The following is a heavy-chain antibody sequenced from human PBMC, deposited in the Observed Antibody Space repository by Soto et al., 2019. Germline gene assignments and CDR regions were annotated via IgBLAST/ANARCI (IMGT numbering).Heavy chain of an antibody. J-gene: IGHJ5*02. CDR2: ISAYNGNT. V-gene: IGHV1-18*01. Sequence: QVQLVQSGAEVKKPGASVKVSCKASGYTFTSYGISWVRQAPGQGLEWMGWISAYNGNTNYAQKLQGRVTMTTDTSTSTAYMELRSLRSDDTAVYYCARDPSPWGAMGTGWFDPWGQGTLVTVSS. CDR1: GYTFTSYG. CDR3: ARDPSPWGAMGTGWFDP. D-gene: IGHD3-16*01.